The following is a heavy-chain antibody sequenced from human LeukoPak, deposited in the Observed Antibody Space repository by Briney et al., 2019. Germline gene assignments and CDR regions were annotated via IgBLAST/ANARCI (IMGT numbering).Heavy chain of an antibody. CDR1: GGTFSSYA. CDR3: ARDSSYYYDSSGYKGY. J-gene: IGHJ4*02. D-gene: IGHD3-22*01. V-gene: IGHV1-69*04. CDR2: IIPILGIA. Sequence: SVKVSCKASGGTFSSYAISWVRQAPGQGLEWMGRIIPILGIANYAQKFQGRVAITADKSTSTAYMELSSLRSEDTAVYYCARDSSYYYDSSGYKGYWGQGTLVTVSS.